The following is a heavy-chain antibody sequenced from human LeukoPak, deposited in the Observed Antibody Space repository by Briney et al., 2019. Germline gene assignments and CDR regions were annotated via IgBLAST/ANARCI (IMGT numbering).Heavy chain of an antibody. D-gene: IGHD3-16*01. CDR1: GFTLSSYG. CDR2: ISYDGSDK. V-gene: IGHV3-30*03. J-gene: IGHJ4*02. Sequence: PGGSLRLSCAASGFTLSSYGMHWVRQAPGKGLEWVAVISYDGSDKYYADSVKGRFTISRDNSKNTLHLQMISLRAEDTAVYYCARDQGAWGYGYNFDYWGQGTLVTVSS. CDR3: ARDQGAWGYGYNFDY.